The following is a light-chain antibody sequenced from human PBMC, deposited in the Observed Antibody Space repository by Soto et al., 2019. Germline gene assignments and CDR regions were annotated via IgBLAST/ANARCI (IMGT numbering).Light chain of an antibody. Sequence: DIQMTQSPSAMPASVGDRVTMTCRSSQVISNYLAWFQQKPVKVHKRLXYASSSLPSGVPSRFSGSGSGTEFTLSIRSLQPVDSATYYCLQHNSYPGTFGQGTSVDIK. CDR2: ASS. CDR3: LQHNSYPGT. V-gene: IGKV1-17*03. CDR1: QVISNY. J-gene: IGKJ1*01.